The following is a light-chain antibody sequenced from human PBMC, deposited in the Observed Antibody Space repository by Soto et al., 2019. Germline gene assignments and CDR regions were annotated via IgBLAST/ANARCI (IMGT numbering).Light chain of an antibody. J-gene: IGKJ5*01. Sequence: EIVLTQSPGTLSLSPGERATLSCRASQSVSYYLAWYQQKPGQAPRLLIYGASTRATGIPARFSGGGSGTEFTLTISSLQSEDFAVYYCQQYNNWPPVTFGQGTRLEIK. CDR2: GAS. CDR1: QSVSYY. V-gene: IGKV3-15*01. CDR3: QQYNNWPPVT.